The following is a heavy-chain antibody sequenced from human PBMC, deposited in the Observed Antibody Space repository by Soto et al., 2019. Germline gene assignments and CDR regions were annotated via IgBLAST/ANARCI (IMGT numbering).Heavy chain of an antibody. J-gene: IGHJ4*02. CDR1: GYTLTELS. CDR3: ATVYCSSTSCYFDY. V-gene: IGHV1-24*01. D-gene: IGHD2-2*01. CDR2: FDPEDGET. Sequence: ASVKVSCKVSGYTLTELSMHWVRQAPGKGLEWMGGFDPEDGETIYAQKFQGRVTMTEDTSTDTAYMELSSLRSEDTAVYYCATVYCSSTSCYFDYWGQGTLVTVSS.